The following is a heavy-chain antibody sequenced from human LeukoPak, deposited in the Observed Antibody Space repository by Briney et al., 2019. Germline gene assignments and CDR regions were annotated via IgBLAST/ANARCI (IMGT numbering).Heavy chain of an antibody. J-gene: IGHJ4*02. Sequence: GGCLRLSCAASGFTLRSYAMSSVRQAPGKGLDSVSAISGSGGSTYYADSVKGRFTISRDNSKNTLYLQMNSLRAEDTAVYYCAKRNLHPRGLAYWGQGTLVTVSS. CDR1: GFTLRSYA. CDR2: ISGSGGST. D-gene: IGHD6-25*01. V-gene: IGHV3-23*01. CDR3: AKRNLHPRGLAY.